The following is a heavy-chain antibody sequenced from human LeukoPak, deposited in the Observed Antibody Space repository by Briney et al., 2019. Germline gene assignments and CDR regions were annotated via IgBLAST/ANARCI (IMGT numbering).Heavy chain of an antibody. CDR3: AKSSRYGTGWYGRIDY. CDR2: INDGGDNK. J-gene: IGHJ4*02. CDR1: GFTFSSHA. Sequence: GGSLRLSCAASGFTFSSHAMSWVRQAPGKGLEWGSAINDGGDNKQYTDSVKGRFTISRDNSKNTLYLQMNSLRADDTAVYYCAKSSRYGTGWYGRIDYWGQGMLVTVSS. V-gene: IGHV3-23*01. D-gene: IGHD6-19*01.